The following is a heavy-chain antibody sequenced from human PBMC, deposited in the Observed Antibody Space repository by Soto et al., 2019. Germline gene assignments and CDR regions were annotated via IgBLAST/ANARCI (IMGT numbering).Heavy chain of an antibody. J-gene: IGHJ6*02. CDR3: ARQGVQYYYGMDV. CDR1: GGSISSYY. CDR2: IYTSVST. V-gene: IGHV4-4*07. D-gene: IGHD3-10*01. Sequence: SSTLSLTCTFSGGSISSYYWSWIRQPAGKGLEWIGRIYTSVSTNYNPSLKSRVTMSVDTSKNQFSLKLSSVTAADTAVYYCARQGVQYYYGMDVWGQGTTVTVSS.